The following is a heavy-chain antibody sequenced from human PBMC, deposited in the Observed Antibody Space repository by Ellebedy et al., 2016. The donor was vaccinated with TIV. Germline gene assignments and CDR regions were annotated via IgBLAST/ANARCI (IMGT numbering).Heavy chain of an antibody. Sequence: PGGSLRLSCAASGFTFSSFAMSWVRQAPGKGLEWVSTITSSGGNTYYADSGKGQFTISRDNSENTLFLQMNSLRAEDTAVYYCAKNAGSSRSYYFDYWGQGTLVTVSS. J-gene: IGHJ4*02. CDR1: GFTFSSFA. CDR3: AKNAGSSRSYYFDY. V-gene: IGHV3-23*01. CDR2: ITSSGGNT. D-gene: IGHD6-13*01.